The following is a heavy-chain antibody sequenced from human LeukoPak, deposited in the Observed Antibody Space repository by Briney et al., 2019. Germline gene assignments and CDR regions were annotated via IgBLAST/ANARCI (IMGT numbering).Heavy chain of an antibody. CDR3: ARGCSSTSCYDAFDI. D-gene: IGHD2-2*01. Sequence: SQTLSLTCTVSGGSISSGGYSWSWIRQHPGKGLEWIGYIYYSGSTYYNPSLKSRVTISVDTSKNQFSLKLSSVTAADTAVYYCARGCSSTSCYDAFDIWGQGTMVTVSS. CDR2: IYYSGST. V-gene: IGHV4-31*03. J-gene: IGHJ3*02. CDR1: GGSISSGGYS.